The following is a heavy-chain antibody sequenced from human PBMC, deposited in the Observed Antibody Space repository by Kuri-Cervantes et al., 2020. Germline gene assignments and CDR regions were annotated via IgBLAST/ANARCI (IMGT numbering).Heavy chain of an antibody. Sequence: GGSLRLSCAASGFTFNSYAMSWVRQAPGKGLEWVSAISGSGGSTYYADSVKGRFTISRDNSKNTLYLQMNSLKTEDTAVYYCTTDSDYYDSSPYFDYWGQGTLVTVSS. CDR3: TTDSDYYDSSPYFDY. CDR2: ISGSGGST. J-gene: IGHJ4*02. V-gene: IGHV3-23*01. D-gene: IGHD3-22*01. CDR1: GFTFNSYA.